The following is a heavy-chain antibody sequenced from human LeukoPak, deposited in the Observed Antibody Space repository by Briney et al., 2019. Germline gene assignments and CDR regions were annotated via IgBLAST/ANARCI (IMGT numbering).Heavy chain of an antibody. CDR2: IKQDGSEQ. V-gene: IGHV3-7*01. J-gene: IGHJ4*02. CDR1: GFTFSSNW. CDR3: ARYRANPQL. Sequence: GGSLRLSCATSGFTFSSNWMSWVRQAPGKGLEWVASIKQDGSEQYYVDSVKGRFTISRDNAKNSSYLQMNSLRVEDTAVYYCARYRANPQLWGQGTLVIVSS. D-gene: IGHD6-13*01.